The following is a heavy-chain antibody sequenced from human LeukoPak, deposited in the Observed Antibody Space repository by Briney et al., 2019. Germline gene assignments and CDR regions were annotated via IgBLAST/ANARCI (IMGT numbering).Heavy chain of an antibody. Sequence: PSETLSLTCAVYGGSFSGYYWSWIRQPPGKGLEWIGEINHSGSTNYNPSLKSRVTISVGTSKNQFSLKLSSVTAADTAVYYCARRGRYCSSTSCYASDYWGQGTLVTVSS. V-gene: IGHV4-34*01. D-gene: IGHD2-2*01. J-gene: IGHJ4*02. CDR3: ARRGRYCSSTSCYASDY. CDR2: INHSGST. CDR1: GGSFSGYY.